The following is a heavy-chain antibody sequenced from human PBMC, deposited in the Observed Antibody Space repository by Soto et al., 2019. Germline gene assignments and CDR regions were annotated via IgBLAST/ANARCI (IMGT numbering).Heavy chain of an antibody. CDR1: GGSISSSSYY. J-gene: IGHJ5*02. CDR3: ARSTLYYDFWSGPKPTNWFDP. V-gene: IGHV4-39*01. D-gene: IGHD3-3*01. CDR2: IYYSGST. Sequence: LSLTCTVSGGSISSSSYYWGWIRQPPGKGLEWIGSIYYSGSTYYNPSLKSRVTISVDTSKNQFSLKLSSVTAADTAVYYCARSTLYYDFWSGPKPTNWFDPWGQGTLVTVPS.